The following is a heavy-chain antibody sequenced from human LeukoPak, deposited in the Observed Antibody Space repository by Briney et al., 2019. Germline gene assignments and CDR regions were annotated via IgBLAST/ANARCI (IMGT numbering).Heavy chain of an antibody. V-gene: IGHV3-23*01. CDR2: ISGGGGTT. J-gene: IGHJ4*02. D-gene: IGHD3-10*01. Sequence: TGGSLRLSCAASGFTFSSYSMTWVRQAPGKGLEWVSVISGGGGTTYYADSVKGRFTISRDNSKNTLLLQLNSLRAEDTAVYFCARAAMVRGVDYFDYWGQGTLVTVSS. CDR3: ARAAMVRGVDYFDY. CDR1: GFTFSSYS.